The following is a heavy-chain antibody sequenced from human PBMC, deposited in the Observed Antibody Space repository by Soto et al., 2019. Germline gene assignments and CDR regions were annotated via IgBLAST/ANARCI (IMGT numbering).Heavy chain of an antibody. V-gene: IGHV3-23*01. CDR2: ISGSGGST. CDR3: STPRARLTGASIGDY. D-gene: IGHD7-27*01. CDR1: GFTFSSYA. J-gene: IGHJ4*02. Sequence: GGSLRLSCAASGFTFSSYAMSWVRQAPGKGLEWVSAISGSGGSTYYADSVKGRFTISRDNSKNTLYLQMNSLRAEDTAVSYCSTPRARLTGASIGDYWGQGTLVTVSS.